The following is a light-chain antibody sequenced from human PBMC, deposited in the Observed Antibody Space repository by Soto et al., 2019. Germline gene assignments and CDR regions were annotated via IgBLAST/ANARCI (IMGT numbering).Light chain of an antibody. J-gene: IGKJ1*01. CDR2: WAS. V-gene: IGKV4-1*01. CDR1: QSVLYSSNNKNY. Sequence: DIVMTQSPDSLAVSLGERATINCKSSQSVLYSSNNKNYLAWYQQKPGQPPKALIYWASTRESGVPDRFSGSGSGTDFTLTISSLQAEHVPVYYCQQYYTTPWTFVQGTKVDIK. CDR3: QQYYTTPWT.